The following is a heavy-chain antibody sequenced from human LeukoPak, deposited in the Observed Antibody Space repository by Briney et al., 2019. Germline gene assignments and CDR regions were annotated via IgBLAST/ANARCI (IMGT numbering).Heavy chain of an antibody. CDR3: ARDPLDY. J-gene: IGHJ4*02. CDR2: ISSSSSTI. V-gene: IGHV3-48*01. Sequence: GGSLRFSCAASGFTFSTYAMNWVRQAPGKGLEWVSYISSSSSTIYYADSVKGRFTISRDNAKNSLYLQMNSLRAEDTAVYYCARDPLDYWGQGTLVTVSS. CDR1: GFTFSTYA.